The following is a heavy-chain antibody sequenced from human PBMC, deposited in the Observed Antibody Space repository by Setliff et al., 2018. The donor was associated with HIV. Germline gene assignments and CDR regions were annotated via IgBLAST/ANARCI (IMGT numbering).Heavy chain of an antibody. V-gene: IGHV3-48*03. CDR1: GLSFSGYE. D-gene: IGHD6-19*01. J-gene: IGHJ6*03. Sequence: QPGGSLRLSCAASGLSFSGYEMNWVRQAPGKGLEWVSYISSSGSTIYYADSVKGRFTISRDNAKKSLYLQMNSLRAEDTAVYYCARDGSGRGSGWYNYYYYMDVWGKGTTVTVS. CDR3: ARDGSGRGSGWYNYYYYMDV. CDR2: ISSSGSTI.